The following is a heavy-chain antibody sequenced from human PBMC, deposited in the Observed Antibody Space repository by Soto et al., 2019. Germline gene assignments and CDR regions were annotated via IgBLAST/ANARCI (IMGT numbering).Heavy chain of an antibody. CDR2: ISSSGSTI. D-gene: IGHD5-12*01. CDR3: ARVLVDIVAADAFDI. J-gene: IGHJ3*02. V-gene: IGHV3-48*03. CDR1: GFTFSSYE. Sequence: PGGSLRLSCAASGFTFSSYEMNWVRQAPGKGLEWVSYISSSGSTIYYADSVKGRFTISRDNAKNSLYLQMNSLRAEDTAVYYCARVLVDIVAADAFDIWGQGTMVTVSS.